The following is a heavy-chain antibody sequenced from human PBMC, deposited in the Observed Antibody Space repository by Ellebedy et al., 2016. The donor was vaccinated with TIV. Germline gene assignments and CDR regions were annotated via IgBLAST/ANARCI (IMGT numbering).Heavy chain of an antibody. CDR1: GYTFTSYY. V-gene: IGHV1-46*01. CDR3: ARTPRIAPRYPYEY. Sequence: ASVKVSCXASGYTFTSYYLHWVRQAPGQRLEWMGIINPSDGDTRYAQKFQGRVTMTRDTSTSRVYMELSSLRSDDAAVYYCARTPRIAPRYPYEYWGQGTLVTVSS. J-gene: IGHJ4*02. CDR2: INPSDGDT. D-gene: IGHD6-6*01.